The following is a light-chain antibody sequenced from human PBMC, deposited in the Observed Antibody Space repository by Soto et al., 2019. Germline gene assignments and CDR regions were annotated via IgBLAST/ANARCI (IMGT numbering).Light chain of an antibody. CDR3: QQRSNWLALT. V-gene: IGKV3-11*01. Sequence: EIVLTQSPATLSLSPGERATLSCRASQSVSSSLAWYQQKPGQAPRLLIYGASNRAAGIPARFSGSGSGTDLTLTISSLEPEDFAVYFCQQRSNWLALTFGGGTKVEIK. CDR2: GAS. CDR1: QSVSSS. J-gene: IGKJ4*01.